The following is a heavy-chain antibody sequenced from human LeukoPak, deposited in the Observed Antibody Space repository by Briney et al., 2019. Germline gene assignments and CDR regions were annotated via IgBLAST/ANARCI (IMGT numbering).Heavy chain of an antibody. D-gene: IGHD1-1*01. CDR2: IKEDGSEK. CDR3: VRALGTGSY. V-gene: IGHV3-7*01. CDR1: GFTFNSYW. Sequence: GGSLRLSCAASGFTFNSYWMNWVRQAPGKGLEWVDNIKEDGSEKHYVDSVKGRFTISRDNAKNSLYLQMNSLRAEDTAVYYCVRALGTGSYWGQGTLVSVSS. J-gene: IGHJ4*02.